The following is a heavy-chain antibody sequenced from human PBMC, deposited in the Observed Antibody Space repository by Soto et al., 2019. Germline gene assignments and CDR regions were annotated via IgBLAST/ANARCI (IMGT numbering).Heavy chain of an antibody. V-gene: IGHV1-18*01. D-gene: IGHD2-15*01. CDR2: ISAYNGNT. CDR1: GGTFSSYG. CDR3: ARDLSGNPRY. J-gene: IGHJ4*02. Sequence: VASVKVSCKASGGTFSSYGISWVRQAPGQGLEWMGWISAYNGNTNYAQKLQGRVTMTTDTSTSTAYMDLRSLRSDDTAVYYCARDLSGNPRYWGQGTLVTSPQ.